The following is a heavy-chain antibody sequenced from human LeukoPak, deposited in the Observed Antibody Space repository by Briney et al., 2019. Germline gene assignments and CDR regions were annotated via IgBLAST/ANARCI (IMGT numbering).Heavy chain of an antibody. V-gene: IGHV4-4*07. D-gene: IGHD3-10*01. CDR3: AREATRTWFGADS. Sequence: SQTLSLTCTVSGASVITSYWRWIRQPAGMGLQWIGRIYDSDTTTYNPSLKGRASISVDKAKNQFSLTLKSVPAADTAIYYCAREATRTWFGADSWGQGSVVTVSS. CDR2: IYDSDTT. CDR1: GASVITSY. J-gene: IGHJ4*02.